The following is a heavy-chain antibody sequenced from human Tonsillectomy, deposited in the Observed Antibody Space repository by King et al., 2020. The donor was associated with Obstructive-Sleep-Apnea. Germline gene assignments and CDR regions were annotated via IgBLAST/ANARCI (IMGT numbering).Heavy chain of an antibody. CDR2: IYHSGST. V-gene: IGHV4-38-2*02. Sequence: VQLQESGPGLVKPSETLSLTCTVSSYSISSDYYWGWIRQPPGKGLEWIGTIYHSGSTYCNPSLQSRVTISVITSKNQFSLKLSSVTAADTAVYYCARGTHDSSGYFDYWGQGTLVTVSS. CDR1: SYSISSDYY. CDR3: ARGTHDSSGYFDY. J-gene: IGHJ4*02. D-gene: IGHD3-22*01.